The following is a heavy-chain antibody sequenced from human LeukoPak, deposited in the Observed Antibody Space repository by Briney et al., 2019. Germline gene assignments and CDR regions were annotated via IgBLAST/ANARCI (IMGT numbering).Heavy chain of an antibody. V-gene: IGHV4-59*08. CDR2: IHYTGST. CDR3: ARLSKDTVVLPAAMAHYFDY. J-gene: IGHJ4*02. D-gene: IGHD2-2*01. CDR1: GGSTSGYD. Sequence: PSETLSLTCTVSGGSTSGYDWRWIRQPPGKGLQFIGYIHYTGSTNYNPSLESRVTLSVDTSNNQFSLKLRSVTAADTAVYYCARLSKDTVVLPAAMAHYFDYWGQGTLVTVSS.